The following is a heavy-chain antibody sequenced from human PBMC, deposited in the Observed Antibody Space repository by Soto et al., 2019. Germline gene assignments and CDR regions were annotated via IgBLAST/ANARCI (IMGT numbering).Heavy chain of an antibody. Sequence: GGSLRLSGAASGFTFSSYAMHWVRQAPGKGLEWVAVISYDGSNKYYADSVKGRFTISRDNSKNTLYLQMNSLRAEDTAVYYCARETQWLVQGAFDIWGQGTMVTVSS. CDR1: GFTFSSYA. J-gene: IGHJ3*02. V-gene: IGHV3-30-3*01. D-gene: IGHD6-19*01. CDR3: ARETQWLVQGAFDI. CDR2: ISYDGSNK.